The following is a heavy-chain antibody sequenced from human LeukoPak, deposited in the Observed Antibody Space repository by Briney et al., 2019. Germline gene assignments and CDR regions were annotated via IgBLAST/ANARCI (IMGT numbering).Heavy chain of an antibody. CDR1: GFTFSSYG. CDR2: IRYDGSNK. D-gene: IGHD3-16*01. Sequence: PGGSLRLSCAASGFTFSSYGMHWVRQAPGKGLEWVAFIRYDGSNKYYADSVKGRFTISRDNSKNTLYLQMNSLRAEDTAVYYCAKRDYGDYKFGGVMDVWGKGTTVTISS. V-gene: IGHV3-30*02. CDR3: AKRDYGDYKFGGVMDV. J-gene: IGHJ6*03.